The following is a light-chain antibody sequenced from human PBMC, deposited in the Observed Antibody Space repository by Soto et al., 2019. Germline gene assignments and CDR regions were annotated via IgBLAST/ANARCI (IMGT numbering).Light chain of an antibody. Sequence: EIVLTQSPATLSLSPGERATLSCRASQRVSIYLAWYQQKPGQAPRLLIYDASNRATGIPARFSGSGSGTDFTLTISSPEPEDSAVYYCQQRSNWPITFGQGTRLE. CDR1: QRVSIY. V-gene: IGKV3-11*01. CDR3: QQRSNWPIT. J-gene: IGKJ5*01. CDR2: DAS.